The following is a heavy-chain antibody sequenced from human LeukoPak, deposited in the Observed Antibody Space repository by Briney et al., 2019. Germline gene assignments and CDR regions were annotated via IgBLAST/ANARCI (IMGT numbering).Heavy chain of an antibody. CDR1: GFTFSIYA. CDR2: ISGSGGST. D-gene: IGHD4-17*01. J-gene: IGHJ4*02. Sequence: GGSLRLSCAASGFTFSIYAMSWVRQAPGKGLEWVSAISGSGGSTYYADSVKGRFTISRDNSKNTLYLQMNSLRAEDTAVYYCAKFQAADYADADYFDYWGQGTLVTVSS. CDR3: AKFQAADYADADYFDY. V-gene: IGHV3-23*01.